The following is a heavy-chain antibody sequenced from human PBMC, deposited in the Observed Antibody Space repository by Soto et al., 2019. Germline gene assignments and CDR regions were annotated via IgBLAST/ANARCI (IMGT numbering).Heavy chain of an antibody. V-gene: IGHV3-13*01. Sequence: PGGSLRLSCAASGFTFISYDMHWVRQATGKGLEWVSAIGTAGDTYYPGSVKGRFTISRENAKNSLYLQMNSLRAEDTAVYYCARGQIDLITIFGVVIVAPHYGMDVWGQGTTVTVSS. D-gene: IGHD3-3*01. CDR3: ARGQIDLITIFGVVIVAPHYGMDV. CDR1: GFTFISYD. J-gene: IGHJ6*02. CDR2: IGTAGDT.